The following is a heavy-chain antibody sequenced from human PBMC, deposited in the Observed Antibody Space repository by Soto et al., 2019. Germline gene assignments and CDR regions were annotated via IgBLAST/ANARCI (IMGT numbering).Heavy chain of an antibody. Sequence: GGSLRLSCSTSGFTFGYFSISWVRQAPGRGLEWVGFIRSKDYGGTTEYAASVKGRFAISRDDSTGIAYLQMNSLKIEDTAVYYCTREIPYFDSWGQGTLVTVSS. CDR3: TREIPYFDS. V-gene: IGHV3-49*02. CDR1: GFTFGYFS. CDR2: IRSKDYGGTT. J-gene: IGHJ4*02.